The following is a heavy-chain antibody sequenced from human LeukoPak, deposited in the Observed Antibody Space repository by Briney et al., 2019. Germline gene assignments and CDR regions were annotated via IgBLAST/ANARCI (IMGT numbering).Heavy chain of an antibody. Sequence: GGSLRLSCAASGFTFSSYWMSWVRQAPGKGLEWVANIKQDGSEKYYVDSVKGRFTISRDNAKNSLYLQMNSLRAEDTAVYYCARGGIVVVPAAIGGYFDYWGQGTLVTVSS. CDR1: GFTFSSYW. V-gene: IGHV3-7*01. D-gene: IGHD2-2*02. J-gene: IGHJ4*02. CDR3: ARGGIVVVPAAIGGYFDY. CDR2: IKQDGSEK.